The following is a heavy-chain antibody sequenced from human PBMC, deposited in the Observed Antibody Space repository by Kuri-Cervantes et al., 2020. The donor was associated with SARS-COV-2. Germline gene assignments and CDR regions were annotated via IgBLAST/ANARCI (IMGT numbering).Heavy chain of an antibody. J-gene: IGHJ3*02. Sequence: SETLSLTCTVSGGSISSSSYYWGWIRQPPGKGLEWIGSIYYRVSTYYNPSLKSRVTISVDTSKNQFSLKLSSVTAADTAVYYCARDVVTGNRVGPTPAAFDIWGQGTMVTVSS. CDR2: IYYRVST. CDR1: GGSISSSSYY. CDR3: ARDVVTGNRVGPTPAAFDI. D-gene: IGHD1-20*01. V-gene: IGHV4-39*07.